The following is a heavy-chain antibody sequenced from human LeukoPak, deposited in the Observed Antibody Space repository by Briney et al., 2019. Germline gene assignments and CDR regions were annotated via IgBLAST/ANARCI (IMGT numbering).Heavy chain of an antibody. D-gene: IGHD6-19*01. CDR1: GGSFSGYY. CDR3: ARTYSSGWRTYYYYGMDV. Sequence: SETLSLTCAVYGGSFSGYYWSWIRQPPGKGLEWLGEINHSGSTNYNPSLKSRVTISVDTSKNQFSLKLSSVTAADTAVYYCARTYSSGWRTYYYYGMDVWGQGTTVTVSS. CDR2: INHSGST. V-gene: IGHV4-34*01. J-gene: IGHJ6*02.